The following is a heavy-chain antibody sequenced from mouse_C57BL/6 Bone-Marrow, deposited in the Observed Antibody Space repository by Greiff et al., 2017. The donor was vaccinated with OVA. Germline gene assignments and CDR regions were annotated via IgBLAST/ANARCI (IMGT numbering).Heavy chain of an antibody. D-gene: IGHD4-1*01. V-gene: IGHV1-26*01. CDR1: GYTFTDYY. Sequence: EVQLQQSGPELVKPGASVKISCKASGYTFTDYYMNWVKQSHGKSLEWIGDINPNNGGTSYNQKFKGKATLTVDKSSSTAYMELRSLTSEDSAVYYCARSPYWDVSFDYWGQGTTLTVSA. CDR3: ARSPYWDVSFDY. J-gene: IGHJ2*01. CDR2: INPNNGGT.